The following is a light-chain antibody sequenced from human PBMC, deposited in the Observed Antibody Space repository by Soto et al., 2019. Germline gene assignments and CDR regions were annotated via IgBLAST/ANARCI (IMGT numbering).Light chain of an antibody. J-gene: IGLJ2*01. CDR3: CSYAGTYPVI. CDR1: SSDVGGYNY. Sequence: QSALTQPRSGSVSPGQSFTISCTGTSSDVGGYNYVSWHQQHPGKSPKLMIYDVSQRHSGVPDRFSGSKSGNTASLTISGLQDDDDADYYCCSYAGTYPVIFGRGTKVTAL. V-gene: IGLV2-11*01. CDR2: DVS.